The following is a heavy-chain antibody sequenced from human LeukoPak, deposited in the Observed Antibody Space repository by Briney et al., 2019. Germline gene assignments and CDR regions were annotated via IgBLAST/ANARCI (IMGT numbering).Heavy chain of an antibody. D-gene: IGHD2-2*01. J-gene: IGHJ5*02. CDR2: ISAYNGNT. Sequence: ASVKVSCKASGYTFTSYGISWVRQAPGQGLEWMGWISAYNGNTNYAQKLQGRVTMTTDTSTSTAYMELRSLRSDDTAVYYCARDGALLLPVYCSSTSCSDAWFDPWGQGTLVTVSS. CDR3: ARDGALLLPVYCSSTSCSDAWFDP. CDR1: GYTFTSYG. V-gene: IGHV1-18*01.